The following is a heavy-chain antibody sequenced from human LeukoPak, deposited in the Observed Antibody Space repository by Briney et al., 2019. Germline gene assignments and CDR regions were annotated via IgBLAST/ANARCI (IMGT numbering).Heavy chain of an antibody. CDR2: INPSDGRT. Sequence: ASVKVSCKASGYTFSKFFIHWVRQAPGQGLDWMGIINPSDGRTVYAQNFQGRVTLTRDMSTSTVYMEMSSLRYEDTAVYYCARGGYDSSDEYSSLFDPWGQGTLVIVSS. D-gene: IGHD3-22*01. J-gene: IGHJ5*02. V-gene: IGHV1-46*01. CDR1: GYTFSKFF. CDR3: ARGGYDSSDEYSSLFDP.